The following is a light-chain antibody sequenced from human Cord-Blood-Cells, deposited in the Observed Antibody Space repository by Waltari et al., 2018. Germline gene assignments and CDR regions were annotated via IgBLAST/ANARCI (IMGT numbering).Light chain of an antibody. CDR1: SSDVGGYNY. V-gene: IGLV2-8*01. CDR2: EVS. Sequence: QSALTQPPSASGSPGQSVTISCTGTSSDVGGYNYVSWYQQHPGKAPKLMIYEVSKRPSGVPDRFSGSKSGNPASLTVSGLQAEDEADYYCSSYAGSNNSVFGTGTKVTVL. J-gene: IGLJ1*01. CDR3: SSYAGSNNSV.